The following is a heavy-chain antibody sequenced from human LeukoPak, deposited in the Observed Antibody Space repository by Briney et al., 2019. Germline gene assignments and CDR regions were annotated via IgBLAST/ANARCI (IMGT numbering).Heavy chain of an antibody. J-gene: IGHJ5*02. D-gene: IGHD6-13*01. CDR2: ISYDGSNK. Sequence: GRSLRLSCAASGFTFSSYAMHWVRQAPGKGLEWVAVISYDGSNKYYADSVKGRFTISRDNSKNTLYLQMNSLRAEDTAVYYCARETLERSSWYDWNWFDPWGQGTLVTV. CDR3: ARETLERSSWYDWNWFDP. V-gene: IGHV3-30-3*01. CDR1: GFTFSSYA.